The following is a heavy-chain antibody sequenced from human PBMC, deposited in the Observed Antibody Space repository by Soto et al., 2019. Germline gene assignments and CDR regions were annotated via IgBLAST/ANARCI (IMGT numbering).Heavy chain of an antibody. CDR3: ARSGSNAFDI. D-gene: IGHD2-15*01. J-gene: IGHJ3*02. Sequence: EVQLVESGGGLVQPGGSLRLSCAASGFSFNYYSMNCGRQAPGKGLEWVTYINSNSSTIYYEDSVKGRFTISRDNAKNSLYLQMNSLRDEDTAVYYCARSGSNAFDIWGQGTMVTVSS. CDR2: INSNSSTI. V-gene: IGHV3-48*02. CDR1: GFSFNYYS.